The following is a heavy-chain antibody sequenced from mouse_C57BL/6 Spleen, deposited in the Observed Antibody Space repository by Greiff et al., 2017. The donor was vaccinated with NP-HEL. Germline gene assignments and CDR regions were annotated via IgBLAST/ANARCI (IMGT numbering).Heavy chain of an antibody. D-gene: IGHD1-1*01. CDR2: ISYSGST. Sequence: EVKLQESGPGMVKPSQSLSLTCTVTGYSITSGYDWHWIRHFPGNKLEWMGYISYSGSTNYNPSLKSRISITHDTSKNHFFLKLNSVTTEDTATYYCARGITTVGDYYFDYWGQGTTLTVSS. V-gene: IGHV3-1*01. CDR3: ARGITTVGDYYFDY. CDR1: GYSITSGYD. J-gene: IGHJ2*01.